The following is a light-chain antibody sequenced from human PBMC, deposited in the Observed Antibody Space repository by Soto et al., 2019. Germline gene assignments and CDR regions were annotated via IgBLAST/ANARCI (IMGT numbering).Light chain of an antibody. Sequence: SYELTQPPSVSVAPGTTARIPCGGNNIGSKTVHWYQQKPGQAPVLVIYYDNDRPSGIPERFSGSNSGNTATLTISRVEAGDEAGYYCQVWDSSSDHVVFGGGTKLTVL. J-gene: IGLJ2*01. CDR1: NIGSKT. CDR2: YDN. CDR3: QVWDSSSDHVV. V-gene: IGLV3-21*04.